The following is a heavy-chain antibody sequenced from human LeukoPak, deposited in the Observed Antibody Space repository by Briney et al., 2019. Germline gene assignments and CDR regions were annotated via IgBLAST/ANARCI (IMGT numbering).Heavy chain of an antibody. J-gene: IGHJ4*02. D-gene: IGHD6-19*01. CDR2: MSYDGSDK. CDR1: GFAFSTYA. Sequence: GTSLRLSCAASGFAFSTYAMHWVRQAPGKGLEWVAVMSYDGSDKAHADSVKGRFTISRDNSKNTLYLQMNSLRAEDTAVYYCAKDPGIAVAWFYFDYWGQGTLVTVSS. V-gene: IGHV3-30-3*01. CDR3: AKDPGIAVAWFYFDY.